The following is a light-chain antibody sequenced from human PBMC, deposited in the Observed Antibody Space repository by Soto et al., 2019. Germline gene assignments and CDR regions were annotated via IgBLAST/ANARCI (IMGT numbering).Light chain of an antibody. CDR1: SSDVGGYNY. V-gene: IGLV2-14*01. J-gene: IGLJ1*01. CDR3: SSYTSSSLYV. Sequence: SALTQPASVSGSPGQSITISCTGTSSDVGGYNYVSWYQQHPGKAPKLMIYEVSNRPSGVSNRFSGSKSGNTASLTISGLQAEDEADYHCSSYTSSSLYVFGTGTKVTVL. CDR2: EVS.